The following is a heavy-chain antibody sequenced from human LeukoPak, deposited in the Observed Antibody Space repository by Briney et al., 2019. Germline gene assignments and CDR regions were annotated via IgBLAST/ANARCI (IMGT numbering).Heavy chain of an antibody. CDR2: IYPGDSDT. J-gene: IGHJ4*02. D-gene: IGHD3-22*01. CDR3: ARRHYYDSSGYYVFFDY. Sequence: GESLKISCKGSGYSFTNYWIGWVRHMPGKGLEWMGIIYPGDSDTRYRPSFQGQVTISADKSITTAYLQWSSLKASDTAIYYCARRHYYDSSGYYVFFDYWGQGTLVTVSS. CDR1: GYSFTNYW. V-gene: IGHV5-51*01.